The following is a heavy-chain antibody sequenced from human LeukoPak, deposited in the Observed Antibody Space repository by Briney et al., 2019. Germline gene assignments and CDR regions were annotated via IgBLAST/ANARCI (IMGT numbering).Heavy chain of an antibody. V-gene: IGHV3-48*03. Sequence: PGGSLRLSCAASGFTFSSYEMNWVRQAPGKGLEWVSYISSSGTIYYADSVKGRFTISRDNAKNSLYLQMNSLRAEDTAVYYCARDWYDNSDAFDIWGQGTMVTVSS. CDR2: ISSSGTI. D-gene: IGHD3-9*01. CDR1: GFTFSSYE. J-gene: IGHJ3*02. CDR3: ARDWYDNSDAFDI.